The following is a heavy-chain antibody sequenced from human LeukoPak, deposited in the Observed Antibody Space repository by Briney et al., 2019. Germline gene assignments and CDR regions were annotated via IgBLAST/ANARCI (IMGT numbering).Heavy chain of an antibody. J-gene: IGHJ3*02. D-gene: IGHD3-16*01. V-gene: IGHV1-46*01. CDR2: INPSGGTT. CDR3: ARDNRGERTPGWGYGGFDI. CDR1: GYTFAKFY. Sequence: ASVKVSCKASGYTFAKFYIHWVRPAPGQGLEWMGIINPSGGTTSYAQKFQGRVSMTRDTSTSTVYMELSSLRSEDTAVYYCARDNRGERTPGWGYGGFDIWGQGTMVSVSS.